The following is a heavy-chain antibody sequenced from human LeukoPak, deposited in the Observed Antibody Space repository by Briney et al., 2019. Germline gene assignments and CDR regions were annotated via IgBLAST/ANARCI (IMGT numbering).Heavy chain of an antibody. D-gene: IGHD5-12*01. J-gene: IGHJ4*02. Sequence: KPSETLSLTCTVSGGSISSGGYYWSWIRQHPGKGLEWIGYIYYSGSTYYNPSLKSRVTISVDTSKNQFSLKLSYVTAADTAVYYWARGRERWLPLDYWGQGTLVTVSS. CDR1: GGSISSGGYY. CDR2: IYYSGST. CDR3: ARGRERWLPLDY. V-gene: IGHV4-31*03.